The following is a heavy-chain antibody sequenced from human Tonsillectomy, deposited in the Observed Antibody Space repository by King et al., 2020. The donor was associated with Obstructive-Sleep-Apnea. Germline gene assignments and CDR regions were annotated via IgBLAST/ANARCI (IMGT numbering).Heavy chain of an antibody. J-gene: IGHJ3*02. CDR2: ISYDGSNK. Sequence: QLVQSGGGVVQPGRSLRLSCAASGFTFSSYAMHWVRQAPGKGLEWVAVISYDGSNKYYADSVKGRFTISRDNSKNTLYLQMNSLRAEDTAVYYCATDRTCTDMVTGGAFEIWGQGTLATVSS. V-gene: IGHV3-30*04. CDR1: GFTFSSYA. CDR3: ATDRTCTDMVTGGAFEI. D-gene: IGHD5-18*01.